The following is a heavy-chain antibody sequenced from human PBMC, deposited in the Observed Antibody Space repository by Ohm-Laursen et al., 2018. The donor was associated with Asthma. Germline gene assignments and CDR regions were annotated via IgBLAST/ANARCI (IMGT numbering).Heavy chain of an antibody. D-gene: IGHD6-13*01. CDR3: ASGYNYYYYGMDV. CDR1: GFTFSRYW. CDR2: LKSDGTET. J-gene: IGHJ6*02. Sequence: SLRLSCTASGFTFSRYWMHWVRQAPGMGLVWVSRLKSDGTETTYADSVKGRFTISRDNSKNTLYLQMNSLRAEDTAVYYCASGYNYYYYGMDVWGQGTTVTVSS. V-gene: IGHV3-74*01.